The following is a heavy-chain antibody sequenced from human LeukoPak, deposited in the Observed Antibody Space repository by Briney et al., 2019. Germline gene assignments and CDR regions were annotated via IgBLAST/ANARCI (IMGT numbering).Heavy chain of an antibody. Sequence: GASVKVSCKASGYSFADYYMHWVRQAPGQGLEWMGWIKPNSGGTRSAQKFQGRVTMTRDTSISTAYMELSRLRSDDTAVYYCAREHYYDSSGSNWFDPWGQGTLVTVSS. D-gene: IGHD3-22*01. V-gene: IGHV1-2*02. CDR1: GYSFADYY. J-gene: IGHJ5*02. CDR2: IKPNSGGT. CDR3: AREHYYDSSGSNWFDP.